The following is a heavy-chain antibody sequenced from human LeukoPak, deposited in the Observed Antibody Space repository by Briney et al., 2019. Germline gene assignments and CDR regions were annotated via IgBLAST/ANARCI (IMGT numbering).Heavy chain of an antibody. D-gene: IGHD6-19*01. Sequence: ASVTVSFKASGYTFTVYYMHWVRQAPGQGLEWMGWINPNSGGTNYAQKFQGRVTMTRDTSASTAYMELSSLRSEDMAVYYCARGVDSSGWYFDYWGQGTLVTVSS. CDR2: INPNSGGT. J-gene: IGHJ4*02. CDR3: ARGVDSSGWYFDY. V-gene: IGHV1-2*02. CDR1: GYTFTVYY.